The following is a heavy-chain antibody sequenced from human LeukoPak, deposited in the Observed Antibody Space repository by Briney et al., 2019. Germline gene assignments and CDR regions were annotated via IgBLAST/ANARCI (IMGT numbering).Heavy chain of an antibody. CDR2: IYNTGST. CDR3: VRDWEGFNFDI. Sequence: SETLSLTCTVSGGSVSSYYWSWVRQPPGEALEWIAYIYNTGSTNYNPSVKSRATISVDTSKNQFSLKLRSVTAADTAVYYCVRDWEGFNFDIWGQGTMVTVSS. D-gene: IGHD1-26*01. V-gene: IGHV4-59*02. J-gene: IGHJ3*02. CDR1: GGSVSSYY.